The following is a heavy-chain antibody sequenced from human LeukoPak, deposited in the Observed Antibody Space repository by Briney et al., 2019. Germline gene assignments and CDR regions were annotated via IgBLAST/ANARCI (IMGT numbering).Heavy chain of an antibody. V-gene: IGHV1-46*01. Sequence: ASVKVSYKASGYTFTSYYMHWVRQAPGQGLEWMGIINPSGGSTSYAQKFQGRVTMTRDTSTSTVYMELSSLRSEDTAVYYCARVGTRGAFDIWGQGTMVTVSS. CDR3: ARVGTRGAFDI. J-gene: IGHJ3*02. CDR1: GYTFTSYY. CDR2: INPSGGST. D-gene: IGHD7-27*01.